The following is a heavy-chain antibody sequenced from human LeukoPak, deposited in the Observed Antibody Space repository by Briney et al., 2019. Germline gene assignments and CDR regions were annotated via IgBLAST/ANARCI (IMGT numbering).Heavy chain of an antibody. D-gene: IGHD4-23*01. CDR1: GFTFTNAW. CDR3: TTGRDRWQLLFDI. CDR2: IKSIGDGGTT. Sequence: PGGSLRLSCAASGFTFTNAWMSWVRQAPGKGLEWVGRIKSIGDGGTTEYTAPVQGRFTISRDDSRNTLYLQVNSLKTEDTAVYYCTTGRDRWQLLFDIWGQGTMVAVSS. J-gene: IGHJ3*02. V-gene: IGHV3-15*05.